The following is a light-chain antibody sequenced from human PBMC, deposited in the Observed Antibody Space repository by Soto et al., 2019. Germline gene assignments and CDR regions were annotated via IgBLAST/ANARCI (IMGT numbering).Light chain of an antibody. V-gene: IGLV2-14*01. J-gene: IGLJ1*01. CDR3: SSYTSSITYV. Sequence: QSVLTQPASVSGSPGQSITISCTGTSSDVGGFNYVSWYQQHPGKAPKLLISEVSNRPSGVSNRFSGSKSGNTASLTISGLQAEDEADYYCSSYTSSITYVFGTGTKLTVL. CDR2: EVS. CDR1: SSDVGGFNY.